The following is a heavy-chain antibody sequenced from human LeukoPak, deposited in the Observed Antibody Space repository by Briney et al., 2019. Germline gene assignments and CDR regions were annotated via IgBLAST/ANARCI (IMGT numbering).Heavy chain of an antibody. CDR3: ATLKMTTAV. Sequence: PSETLSLXCTVSGGSISSSSYYWGWIRQPPGKGLEWIGSIYYSGSTYYNPSLKSRVTISVDTSKNQFSLKLNSVTAADTAVYYCATLKMTTAVWGQGTLVTVSS. CDR2: IYYSGST. CDR1: GGSISSSSYY. D-gene: IGHD4-23*01. V-gene: IGHV4-39*01. J-gene: IGHJ4*02.